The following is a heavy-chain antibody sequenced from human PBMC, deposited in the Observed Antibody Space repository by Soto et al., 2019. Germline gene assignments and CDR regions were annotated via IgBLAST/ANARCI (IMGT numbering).Heavy chain of an antibody. Sequence: SLRLSCAASGFSFSDYAMSWVRQAPGKGLEWVSVISESGGSTHYADSVRGRFTVSRDNSKNSLSLRMNSLRDEDTAVYFCAKRSPYSSGWYSPIFDYWGQGALVTVSS. CDR1: GFSFSDYA. CDR3: AKRSPYSSGWYSPIFDY. CDR2: ISESGGST. J-gene: IGHJ4*02. V-gene: IGHV3-23*01. D-gene: IGHD6-13*01.